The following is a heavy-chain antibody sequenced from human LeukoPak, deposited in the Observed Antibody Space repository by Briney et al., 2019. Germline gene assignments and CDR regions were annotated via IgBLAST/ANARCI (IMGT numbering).Heavy chain of an antibody. CDR3: AKDKTYYYDSSGYYDY. Sequence: GGSLRLFCAASGFTFSSYGMHWVRQAPGKGLEWVAFIRYDGSNKYYADSVKGRFTISRDNSKNTLYLQMNSLRAEDTAVYYCAKDKTYYYDSSGYYDYWGQGTLVTVSS. V-gene: IGHV3-30*02. CDR2: IRYDGSNK. D-gene: IGHD3-22*01. CDR1: GFTFSSYG. J-gene: IGHJ4*02.